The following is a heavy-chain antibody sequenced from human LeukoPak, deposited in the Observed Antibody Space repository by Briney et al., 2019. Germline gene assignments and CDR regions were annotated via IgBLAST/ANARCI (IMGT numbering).Heavy chain of an antibody. J-gene: IGHJ3*02. D-gene: IGHD4-23*01. CDR1: GGSFSGYY. CDR2: INHSGST. V-gene: IGHV4-34*01. Sequence: PSETLSLTCAVYGGSFSGYYWSWIRQSPGKGLEWIGEINHSGSTNYNPSLKSRVTISVDTSKNQFSLKLSSVTAADTAVYYCASELRPPNGSDAFDIWGQGTMVTVSS. CDR3: ASELRPPNGSDAFDI.